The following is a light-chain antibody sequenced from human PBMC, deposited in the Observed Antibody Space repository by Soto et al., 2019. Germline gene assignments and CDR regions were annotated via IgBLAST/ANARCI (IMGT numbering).Light chain of an antibody. V-gene: IGLV2-14*04. CDR2: DVS. CDR3: SSYTTSSTHWH. Sequence: NSSDVGGYNYVSWYQQHPGKAPKLMIYDVSNRPSGVSNRFSGSKPANPPSLTISGLQAEDEADYYCSSYTTSSTHWHFVTVTKVTVL. J-gene: IGLJ1*01. CDR1: SSDVGGYNY.